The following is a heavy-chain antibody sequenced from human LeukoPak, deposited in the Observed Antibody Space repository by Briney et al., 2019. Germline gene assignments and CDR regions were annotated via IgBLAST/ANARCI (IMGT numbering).Heavy chain of an antibody. CDR3: AVHIVAAFDY. CDR2: IYSGGST. V-gene: IGHV3-23*03. D-gene: IGHD6-13*01. Sequence: GGSLRLSCAASGFTFSSYAMSWVRQAPGKGLEWVSVIYSGGSTFYADSVKGRFTISRDNSKNTLYLQMNSLRAEGTAVYYCAVHIVAAFDYWGQGTLVTVSS. J-gene: IGHJ4*02. CDR1: GFTFSSYA.